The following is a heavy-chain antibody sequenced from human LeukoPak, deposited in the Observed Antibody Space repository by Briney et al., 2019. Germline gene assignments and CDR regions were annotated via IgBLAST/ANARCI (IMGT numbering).Heavy chain of an antibody. CDR1: GGSISSGSYY. CDR2: ICNSGST. Sequence: PSETLSLTCTVSGGSISSGSYYWSWIRQPAGKGLEWIGRICNSGSTNYNSSLKSRVTISVDTSKNQFSLKLSSVTAADTAVYYCARVVGARSLADAFDIWGQGTMVTVSS. V-gene: IGHV4-61*02. CDR3: ARVVGARSLADAFDI. D-gene: IGHD1-26*01. J-gene: IGHJ3*02.